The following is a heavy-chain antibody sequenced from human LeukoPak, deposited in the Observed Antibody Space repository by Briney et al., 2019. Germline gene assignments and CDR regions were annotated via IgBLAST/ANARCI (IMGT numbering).Heavy chain of an antibody. V-gene: IGHV4-38-2*02. CDR1: GYSISSGYY. Sequence: SETLSLTCTVSGYSISSGYYWGWIRQPPGKGLEWIGSIYHSGSTYYNPSLKSRVTISVDTSKNQFSLKLSSVTAADTAVYYCARDLVPTYYYDSSGYYDYWGQGTLVAVSS. CDR3: ARDLVPTYYYDSSGYYDY. CDR2: IYHSGST. D-gene: IGHD3-22*01. J-gene: IGHJ4*02.